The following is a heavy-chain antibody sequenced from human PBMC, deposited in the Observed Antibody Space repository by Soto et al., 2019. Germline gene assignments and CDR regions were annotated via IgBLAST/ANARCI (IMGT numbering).Heavy chain of an antibody. CDR2: ISAYNGNT. CDR3: AKDFLCDYDRSAYRPSGY. V-gene: IGHV1-18*04. CDR1: GSTFTGSY. Sequence: ASVKVSCKASGSTFTGSYMHWVRQAPGQGHEWMGWISAYNGNTYYAQKLQGRVTMTTDPSTSTASMELRSLRSGDPAVDYCAKDFLCDYDRSAYRPSGYWCQ. J-gene: IGHJ4*02. D-gene: IGHD3-22*01.